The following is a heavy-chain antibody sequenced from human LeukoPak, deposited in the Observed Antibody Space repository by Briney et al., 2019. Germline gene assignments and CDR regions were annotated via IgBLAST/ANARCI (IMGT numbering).Heavy chain of an antibody. D-gene: IGHD3-9*01. J-gene: IGHJ4*02. CDR3: AMTDRYAGRPFDY. CDR2: FDPEDGEDGET. V-gene: IGHV1-24*01. CDR1: VSSLIEVA. Sequence: ASVKVSFKVSVSSLIEVAMHWVRQAPGKGREWVGRFDPEDGEDGETHYAQKFQGRVTMTEDASTDTAYMELTSLSSEDTALYYCAMTDRYAGRPFDYWGQGTLVTVSS.